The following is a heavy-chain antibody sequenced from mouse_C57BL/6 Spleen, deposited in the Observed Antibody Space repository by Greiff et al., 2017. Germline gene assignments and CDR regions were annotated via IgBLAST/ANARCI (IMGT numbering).Heavy chain of an antibody. J-gene: IGHJ2*02. CDR1: GYTFTSYW. V-gene: IGHV1-55*01. D-gene: IGHD1-1*01. Sequence: QVQLQQPGAELVKPGASVKMSCKASGYTFTSYWITWVKQRPGQGLEWIGDIYPGSGSTNYNEKFKSKATLTVDTSSSTAYMQLSSLTSEDSAVYYCARTLADYGSRGGDYWGQGTSLTVSS. CDR3: ARTLADYGSRGGDY. CDR2: IYPGSGST.